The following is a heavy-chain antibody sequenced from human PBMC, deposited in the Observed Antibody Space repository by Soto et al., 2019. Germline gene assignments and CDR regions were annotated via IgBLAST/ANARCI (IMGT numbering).Heavy chain of an antibody. CDR3: ARGLYSGYGDDWFDP. CDR1: GFTFSSYA. D-gene: IGHD5-12*01. CDR2: IWYDGSNK. Sequence: GGSLRLSCAASGFTFSSYAMHWVRQAPGKGLEWVAVIWYDGSNKYYADSVKGRFTISRDNSKNTLYLQMNSLRAEDTAVYYCARGLYSGYGDDWFDPWGQGTLVTVSS. J-gene: IGHJ5*02. V-gene: IGHV3-33*08.